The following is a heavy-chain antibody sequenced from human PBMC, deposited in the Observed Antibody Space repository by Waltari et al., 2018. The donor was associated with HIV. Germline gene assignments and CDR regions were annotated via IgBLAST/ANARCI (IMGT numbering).Heavy chain of an antibody. J-gene: IGHJ4*02. D-gene: IGHD4-17*01. V-gene: IGHV4-4*02. Sequence: QVQLQESGPGLVRPSGTLFLTCGVTGGSIKSSKWWSWVRQPPGKGLEWIGDIHHSGNVNYNLSLKSRVAFSVDRSKNRFSLNLTSVTTADTATYFCARLRDYGDYGHYDFWGRGTLVVVSP. CDR3: ARLRDYGDYGHYDF. CDR2: IHHSGNV. CDR1: GGSIKSSKW.